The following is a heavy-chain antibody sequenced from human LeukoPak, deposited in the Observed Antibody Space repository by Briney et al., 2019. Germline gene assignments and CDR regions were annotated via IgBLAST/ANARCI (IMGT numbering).Heavy chain of an antibody. Sequence: ASVKVSCKASGYTFTSYYMHWVRHAPGQGLEWMGIINPSGGSTSYAQKFQGRVTMTRDTSTSTVYMELSSLRSEDTAVYYCARATYSQVVPAAESYYYYGMDVWGQGTTVTVSS. J-gene: IGHJ6*02. CDR3: ARATYSQVVPAAESYYYYGMDV. CDR1: GYTFTSYY. D-gene: IGHD2-2*01. V-gene: IGHV1-46*01. CDR2: INPSGGST.